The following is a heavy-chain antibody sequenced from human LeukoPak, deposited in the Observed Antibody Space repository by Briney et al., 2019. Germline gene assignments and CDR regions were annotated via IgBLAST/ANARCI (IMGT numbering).Heavy chain of an antibody. CDR1: GGSISSSSYY. V-gene: IGHV4-39*07. CDR3: ARASRGIAVY. J-gene: IGHJ4*02. D-gene: IGHD6-19*01. Sequence: SETLSLTCTVSGGSISSSSYYWGWIRQPPGKGLEWIGSIYYSGSTYYNPSLKSRVTISVDTSKNQFSLKLSSVTAADTAVYYCARASRGIAVYWGQGTLVTVSS. CDR2: IYYSGST.